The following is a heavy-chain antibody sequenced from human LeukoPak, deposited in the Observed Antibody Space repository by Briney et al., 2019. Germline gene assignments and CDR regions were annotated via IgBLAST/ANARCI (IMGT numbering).Heavy chain of an antibody. V-gene: IGHV1-3*01. CDR2: INAGNGNT. CDR3: ARADYGDYSTWFDP. Sequence: ASVKVSCKASGYTFTSYAMHWVRQAPGQRLEWMGWINAGNGNTKYSQKFQGRVTITRDTSTSTAYMELRSLRSDDTAVCYCARADYGDYSTWFDPWGQGTLVTVSS. CDR1: GYTFTSYA. J-gene: IGHJ5*02. D-gene: IGHD4-17*01.